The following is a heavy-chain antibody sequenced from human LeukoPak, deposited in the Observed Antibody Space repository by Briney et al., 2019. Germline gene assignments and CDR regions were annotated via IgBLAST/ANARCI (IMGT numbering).Heavy chain of an antibody. CDR2: VSGSGGTT. Sequence: PGGSLRLSCAASGFTVTSNYMIWVRQAPGRALEWVSAVSGSGGTTYYADSVKGRFTISRDNSKNTLYLQMNSLRAEDTAVYYCAKSDYYDSSGHPSSFEYWGQGTLVTVSS. J-gene: IGHJ4*02. D-gene: IGHD3-22*01. CDR3: AKSDYYDSSGHPSSFEY. V-gene: IGHV3-23*01. CDR1: GFTVTSNY.